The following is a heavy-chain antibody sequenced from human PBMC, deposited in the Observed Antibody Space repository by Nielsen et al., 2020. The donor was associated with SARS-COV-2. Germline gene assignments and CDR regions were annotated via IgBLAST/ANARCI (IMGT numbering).Heavy chain of an antibody. D-gene: IGHD3-10*01. V-gene: IGHV3-48*02. CDR3: ARDDSYYYGSKTEYYYGMDV. CDR2: ISSSSSTI. CDR1: GFTFGDYA. J-gene: IGHJ6*02. Sequence: GGSLRLSSTASGFTFGDYAMNWVRQAPGQGLEWVSYISSSSSTIYYADSVKGRFTISRDNAKNSLYLQMNSLRDEDTAVYYCARDDSYYYGSKTEYYYGMDVWGQGTTVTVSS.